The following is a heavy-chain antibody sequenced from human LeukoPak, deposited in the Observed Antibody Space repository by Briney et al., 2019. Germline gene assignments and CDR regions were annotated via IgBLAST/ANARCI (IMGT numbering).Heavy chain of an antibody. CDR2: IIPIFGTA. V-gene: IGHV1-69*05. CDR1: GGTFSSYA. J-gene: IGHJ3*02. D-gene: IGHD3-22*01. Sequence: SVKVSCKASGGTFSSYAISWARQAPGQGLEWMGGIIPIFGTANYAQKFQGRVMITTDESTSTAYMELSSLRSEDTAVYYCARGPIDSSGYYGVFDALDIWGQGTMVTVSS. CDR3: ARGPIDSSGYYGVFDALDI.